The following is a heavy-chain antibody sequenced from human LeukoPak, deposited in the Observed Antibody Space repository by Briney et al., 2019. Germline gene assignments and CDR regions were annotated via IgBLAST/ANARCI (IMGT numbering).Heavy chain of an antibody. CDR1: GYTFTDYY. Sequence: ATVKISCKVSGYTFTDYYMHWVQQAPGKGLEWMGLVDHEDGETIYAEKFQGRVTITADTSTDTAYMELSSLRSEDTAVYYCATVPYDFWSGYYAVNDYWGQGTLVTVSS. CDR3: ATVPYDFWSGYYAVNDY. D-gene: IGHD3-3*01. CDR2: VDHEDGET. J-gene: IGHJ4*02. V-gene: IGHV1-69-2*01.